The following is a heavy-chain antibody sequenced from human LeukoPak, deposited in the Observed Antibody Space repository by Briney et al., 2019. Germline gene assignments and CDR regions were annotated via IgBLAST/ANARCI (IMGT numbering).Heavy chain of an antibody. D-gene: IGHD5-12*01. V-gene: IGHV3-23*01. CDR1: GFTFSSYA. CDR2: ISGSGGST. CDR3: AKGDGVATRGYFDY. Sequence: GGSLRLSCAASGFTFSSYAMSWVRQAPGKGLEWVSAISGSGGSTYYADSVKGRFTISRDNFKNTLYLQVNSLRAEDTAVYYCAKGDGVATRGYFDYWGQGTLVTVSS. J-gene: IGHJ4*02.